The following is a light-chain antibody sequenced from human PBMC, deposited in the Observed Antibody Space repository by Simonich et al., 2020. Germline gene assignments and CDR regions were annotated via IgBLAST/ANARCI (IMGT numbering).Light chain of an antibody. V-gene: IGKV3-15*01. J-gene: IGKJ1*01. CDR1: KSVSIN. Sequence: EIVMTQSPAPLSVSPGERATLSCRASKSVSINLAWDQQKPGQAPRLLIYGASTRATGIPARVSGSGSGTEFTLTISSLQSEDFAVYDCQQYNNWPWTFGQGTKVEIK. CDR3: QQYNNWPWT. CDR2: GAS.